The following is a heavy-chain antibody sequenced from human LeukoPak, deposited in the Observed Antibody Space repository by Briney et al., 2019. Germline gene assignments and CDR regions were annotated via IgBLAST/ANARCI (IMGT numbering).Heavy chain of an antibody. D-gene: IGHD1-26*01. Sequence: GGSLRLSCAASGFTFSSYAMSWVRQAPGKGLEWVSAISGSGGSTYYADSVKGRFTISRDNSKNTLYLQMNSPRAEDTAVYYCAKPSGSYYRNYFDYWGQGTLVTVSS. CDR3: AKPSGSYYRNYFDY. CDR2: ISGSGGST. J-gene: IGHJ4*02. V-gene: IGHV3-23*01. CDR1: GFTFSSYA.